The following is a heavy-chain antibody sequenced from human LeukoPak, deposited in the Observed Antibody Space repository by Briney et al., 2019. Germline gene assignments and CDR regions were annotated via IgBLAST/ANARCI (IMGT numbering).Heavy chain of an antibody. D-gene: IGHD6-19*01. CDR1: GGSISSYY. V-gene: IGHV4-59*01. Sequence: SETLSLTCTVSGGSISSYYWSWIRQPPGKGLEWIGYIYYSGSTNYNPSLKSRVTISVDTSKNQFSLKLSSVTAADTAVYYCARPVAGTRGAFDIWGQGTMVTVSS. CDR2: IYYSGST. CDR3: ARPVAGTRGAFDI. J-gene: IGHJ3*02.